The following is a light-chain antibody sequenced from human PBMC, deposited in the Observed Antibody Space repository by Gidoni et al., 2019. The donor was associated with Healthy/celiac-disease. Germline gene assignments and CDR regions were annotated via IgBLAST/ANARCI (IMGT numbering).Light chain of an antibody. CDR3: QQYYSSYT. CDR1: QCISSY. Sequence: AIRITESPSSLSASTGDRVAITCRASQCISSYLAWYQQKPGKAPKLLIYAASTWQSGVPSRFSGSGSGTDFTLTISCLQSEDFASYYCQQYYSSYTFGQGTKLEIK. J-gene: IGKJ2*01. V-gene: IGKV1-8*01. CDR2: AAS.